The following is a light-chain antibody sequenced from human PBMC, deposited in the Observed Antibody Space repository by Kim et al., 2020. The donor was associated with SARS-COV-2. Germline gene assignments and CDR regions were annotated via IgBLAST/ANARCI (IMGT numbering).Light chain of an antibody. Sequence: DIVMTQSPLFLPVTPGEPASISCRSSQSLLHSNGYNYLDWYLQKPGQSPQLLIYLGSGRASGVPDRFSGSGSGTDFTLKISRVEAEDVGVYYCMQALHTPYTFGQGTKLEI. CDR3: MQALHTPYT. J-gene: IGKJ2*01. CDR1: QSLLHSNGYNY. V-gene: IGKV2-28*01. CDR2: LGS.